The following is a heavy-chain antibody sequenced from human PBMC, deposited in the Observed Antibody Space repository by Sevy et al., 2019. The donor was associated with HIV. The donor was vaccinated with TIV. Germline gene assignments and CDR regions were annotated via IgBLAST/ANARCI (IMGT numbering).Heavy chain of an antibody. CDR3: ARDGGNSVKWYPLY. CDR1: GFAFSTHA. V-gene: IGHV3-30-3*01. CDR2: ISYEGTET. D-gene: IGHD2-2*01. Sequence: GGSLRLSCAASGFAFSTHAMHWVRQAPGKGLKWVAVISYEGTETFYAASVEGRFTISRDNSKNMLSLQINSLRPEDTAVYYCARDGGNSVKWYPLYWGHGTLVTVSS. J-gene: IGHJ4*01.